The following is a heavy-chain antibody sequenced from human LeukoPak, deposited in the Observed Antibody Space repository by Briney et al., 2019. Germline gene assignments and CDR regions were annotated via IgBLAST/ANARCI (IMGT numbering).Heavy chain of an antibody. CDR1: GGTFSSYA. D-gene: IGHD2-2*01. J-gene: IGHJ4*02. CDR3: ARYCSSTSCYLVY. Sequence: ASVKVSCKASGGTFSSYAISWVRQAPGQGLEWMGRIIPILGIANYAQKFQGRVTITADKSTSTAYMELSSLRSDDTAVYYCARYCSSTSCYLVYWGQGTLVTVSS. V-gene: IGHV1-69*04. CDR2: IIPILGIA.